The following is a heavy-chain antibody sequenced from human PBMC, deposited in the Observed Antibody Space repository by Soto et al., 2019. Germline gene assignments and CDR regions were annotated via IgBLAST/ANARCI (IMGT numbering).Heavy chain of an antibody. CDR2: ISSSSSFI. D-gene: IGHD2-8*01. J-gene: IGHJ4*02. V-gene: IGHV3-21*01. CDR3: VRDLMHGALDS. Sequence: EVQLVESGGGLVKPGGSLRLSCAASGFTFSTYSMNWVRQAPGKGLEWVASISSSSSFIYYADSLKGRFTISRDNAKSSLYLQMNSLRAEDTAVYYCVRDLMHGALDSWGQGTLVTVSS. CDR1: GFTFSTYS.